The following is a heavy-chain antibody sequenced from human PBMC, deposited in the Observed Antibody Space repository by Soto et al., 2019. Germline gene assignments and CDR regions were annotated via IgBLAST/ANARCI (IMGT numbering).Heavy chain of an antibody. CDR1: GYTFTSYY. Sequence: ASVKVSCKASGYTFTSYYMHWVRQAPGQGLEWMGIINPSGGSTSYAQKFQGRVTMTRDTSTSTVYVELSSLRSEDTAVYYCATGEDSSGYYFPNWFDPFGQVTLVTVSS. CDR3: ATGEDSSGYYFPNWFDP. J-gene: IGHJ5*02. CDR2: INPSGGST. D-gene: IGHD3-22*01. V-gene: IGHV1-46*01.